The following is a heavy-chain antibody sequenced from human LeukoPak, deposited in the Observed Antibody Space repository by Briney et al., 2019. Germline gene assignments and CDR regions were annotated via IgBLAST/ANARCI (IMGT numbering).Heavy chain of an antibody. V-gene: IGHV1-18*01. J-gene: IGHJ6*02. D-gene: IGHD3-9*01. CDR1: GYTFTSYG. Sequence: GASVKVSCKASGYTFTSYGISWVRQAPGQGLEWMGWISAYNGNTNYAQKLQGRVTMTTDTSTSTAYMELRSLRSDDTAVYYCARDRARYYDILTTHPMWPPYGMDVWGQGTTVTVSS. CDR3: ARDRARYYDILTTHPMWPPYGMDV. CDR2: ISAYNGNT.